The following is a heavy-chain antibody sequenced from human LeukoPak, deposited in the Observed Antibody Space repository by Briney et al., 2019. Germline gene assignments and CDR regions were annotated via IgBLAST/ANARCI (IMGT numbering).Heavy chain of an antibody. D-gene: IGHD5-12*01. CDR3: ARDRRLRHYYYYGMDV. V-gene: IGHV4-59*01. Sequence: SETLSLTCTVSGGSISSYYWSWIRQPPGKGLEWIGYICYSGSTNYNPSLKSRVTISVDTSKNQFSLKLSSVTAADTAVYYCARDRRLRHYYYYGMDVWGQGTTVTVSS. J-gene: IGHJ6*02. CDR2: ICYSGST. CDR1: GGSISSYY.